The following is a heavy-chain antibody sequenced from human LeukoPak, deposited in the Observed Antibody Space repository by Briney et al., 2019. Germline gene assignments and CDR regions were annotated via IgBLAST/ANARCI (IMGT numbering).Heavy chain of an antibody. CDR1: GFTFSSYW. CDR3: AKTPWTNYGSFDY. CDR2: ISGGGSST. Sequence: GGSLRLSCAASGFTFSSYWMHWVRQAPGKGPQWVSAISGGGSSTYYADSVKGRFTISRDNSKNTLYLQMNSLRAEDTAVYYCAKTPWTNYGSFDYWGQGTLVTVSS. V-gene: IGHV3-23*01. J-gene: IGHJ4*02. D-gene: IGHD3-10*01.